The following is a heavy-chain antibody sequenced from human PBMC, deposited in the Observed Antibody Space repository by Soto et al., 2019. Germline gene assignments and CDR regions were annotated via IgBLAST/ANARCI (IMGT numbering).Heavy chain of an antibody. CDR3: TQDRPGGYCKTYPCYFPHV. CDR1: GFTFTSSA. J-gene: IGHJ6*02. V-gene: IGHV3-23*01. Sequence: EVNLLESGGGLVQPGGSLRLSCAASGFTFTSSAMSWVRQAPGKGLEWVSLISISGSDPYYADSVKGRFTISRDNSKNTLFLQMNNLRVGDTAIYYCTQDRPGGYCKTYPCYFPHVWGQGTTVTVSS. D-gene: IGHD2-21*02. CDR2: ISISGSDP.